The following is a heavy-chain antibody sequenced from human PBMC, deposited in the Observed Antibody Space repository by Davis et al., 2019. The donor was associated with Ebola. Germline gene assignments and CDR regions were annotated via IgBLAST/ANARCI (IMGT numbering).Heavy chain of an antibody. CDR2: IKSDGTT. CDR3: VKDSSNIWFDI. CDR1: GFPITNYW. D-gene: IGHD2/OR15-2a*01. Sequence: GESLKISCAVSGFPITNYWTHWVRQAPGKGLVWVSRIKSDGTTIYADSVKGRFTISRDNAKNSLYLQMNSLRVEDSAIYYCVKDSSNIWFDIWGQGTLVTVSS. J-gene: IGHJ3*02. V-gene: IGHV3-74*01.